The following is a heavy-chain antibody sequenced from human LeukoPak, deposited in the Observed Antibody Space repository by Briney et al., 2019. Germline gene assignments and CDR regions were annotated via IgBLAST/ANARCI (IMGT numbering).Heavy chain of an antibody. J-gene: IGHJ4*02. CDR2: VYYSVST. V-gene: IGHV4-31*03. D-gene: IGHD5-12*01. CDR3: ARANQDCAYSGYDSCRLVLFDY. CDR1: GGSISSGGYY. Sequence: SQTLSLTCTVSGGSISSGGYYWSWIRQHPGKGLELVGYVYYSVSTYYNPSLKSRVTISVDTSKNQFSLKLSSVTAADTAVYYCARANQDCAYSGYDSCRLVLFDYWGQGTLVTVSS.